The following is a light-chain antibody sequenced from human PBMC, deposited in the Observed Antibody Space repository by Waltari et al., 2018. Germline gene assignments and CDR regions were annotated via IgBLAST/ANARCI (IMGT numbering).Light chain of an antibody. CDR3: CSVTSSSTWV. CDR2: DVS. V-gene: IGLV2-14*03. Sequence: QSALTHPASVSGSPGHSLTFSCLSTAPSIRVYNYLSWYQQHPGKAPKLVIFDVSSRPSGISYRFSASKFGNTASLTISGLQPDDEADYYCCSVTSSSTWVFGGGTKLTVL. J-gene: IGLJ3*02. CDR1: APSIRVYNY.